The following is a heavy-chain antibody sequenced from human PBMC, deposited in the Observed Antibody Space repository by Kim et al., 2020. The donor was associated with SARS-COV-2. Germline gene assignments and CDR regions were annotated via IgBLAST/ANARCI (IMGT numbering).Heavy chain of an antibody. CDR1: GGSISSYY. Sequence: SETLSLTCTVSGGSISSYYWSWIRQPPGKGLEWIGYIYYSGSTNYNPSLKSRVTISVDTSKNQFSLKLSSVTAADTAVYYCARDKGSRDSSGYYAQDYGMDVWGQGTTSPSP. D-gene: IGHD3-22*01. J-gene: IGHJ6*02. CDR2: IYYSGST. CDR3: ARDKGSRDSSGYYAQDYGMDV. V-gene: IGHV4-59*01.